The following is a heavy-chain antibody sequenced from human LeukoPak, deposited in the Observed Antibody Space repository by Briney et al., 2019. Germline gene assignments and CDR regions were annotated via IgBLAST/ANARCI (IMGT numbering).Heavy chain of an antibody. CDR1: GYTFTSYG. D-gene: IGHD1-26*01. V-gene: IGHV1-8*02. Sequence: ASVKVSCKASGYTFTSYGISWVRQATGQGLEWMGWMNPNSGNTGYAQKFQGRVTMTRNTSISTAYMELSSLRSEDTAVYYCARGGQPYYYYYYYYMDVWGKGTTVTVSS. J-gene: IGHJ6*03. CDR3: ARGGQPYYYYYYYYMDV. CDR2: MNPNSGNT.